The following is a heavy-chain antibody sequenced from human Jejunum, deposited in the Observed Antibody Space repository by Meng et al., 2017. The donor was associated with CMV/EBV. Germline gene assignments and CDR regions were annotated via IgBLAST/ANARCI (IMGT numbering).Heavy chain of an antibody. CDR3: ATTSGSSY. J-gene: IGHJ4*02. CDR2: LTPSASPH. D-gene: IGHD6-6*01. CDR1: GFTFSTFS. Sequence: SCASSGFTFSTFSLLSFRPAPPPSLESLSHLTPSASPHYSVASLQGRFTISRDNTENSLFLQMNTLRAEDTAVYYCATTSGSSYWGQGARVTVSS. V-gene: IGHV3-7*01.